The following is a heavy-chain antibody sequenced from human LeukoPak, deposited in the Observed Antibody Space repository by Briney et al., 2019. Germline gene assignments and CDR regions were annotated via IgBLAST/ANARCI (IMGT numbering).Heavy chain of an antibody. CDR2: IYYSGST. CDR3: GSAPRWAGSWSCYFDY. V-gene: IGHV4-59*01. J-gene: IGHJ4*01. Sequence: PSETLSLTCTVSGGSISSYYWSWIRQPPGKGLEYIGYIYYSGSTNYNPSLKSRVTISVDTSKNQFSLNLSSVTGADTAVYYFGSAPRWAGSWSCYFDYWGHRTLVTVSS. D-gene: IGHD6-13*01. CDR1: GGSISSYY.